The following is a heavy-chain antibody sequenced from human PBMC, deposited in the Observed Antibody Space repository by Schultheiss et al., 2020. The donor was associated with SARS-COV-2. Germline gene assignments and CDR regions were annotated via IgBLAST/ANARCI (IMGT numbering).Heavy chain of an antibody. J-gene: IGHJ6*02. CDR3: AKELPYSSGWYYYYGMDV. Sequence: GGSLRLSCAASGFTFSDYYMSWIRQAPGKGLEWVSYISSSGSTIYYADSVKGRFTISRDNAKNSLYLQMNSLRAEDTAVYYCAKELPYSSGWYYYYGMDVWGQGTTVTVSS. CDR2: ISSSGSTI. D-gene: IGHD6-19*01. V-gene: IGHV3-11*04. CDR1: GFTFSDYY.